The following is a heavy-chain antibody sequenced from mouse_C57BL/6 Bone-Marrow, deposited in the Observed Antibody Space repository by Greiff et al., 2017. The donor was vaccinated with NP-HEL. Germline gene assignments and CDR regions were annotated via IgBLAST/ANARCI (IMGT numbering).Heavy chain of an antibody. Sequence: QVQLQQPGAELVRPGSSVKLSCKASGYTFTSYWMHWVKQRPIQGLEWIGNIDPSDSETHYNQKFKDKATLTVDKSSSTAYMQLSSLTSEDSAVYYCARHLYDYDEDFAYWGQGTLVIVSA. D-gene: IGHD2-4*01. CDR3: ARHLYDYDEDFAY. J-gene: IGHJ3*01. CDR2: IDPSDSET. CDR1: GYTFTSYW. V-gene: IGHV1-52*01.